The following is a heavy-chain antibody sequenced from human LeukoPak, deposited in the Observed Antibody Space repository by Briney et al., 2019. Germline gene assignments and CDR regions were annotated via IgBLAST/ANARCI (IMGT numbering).Heavy chain of an antibody. Sequence: ASVKVSCKASGYTLTSYYMHWVRQAPGQGLEWMGIINPSGGSTSYAQKFQGRVTMTRDTSTSTVYMELSSLRSEDTAVYYCARDGEFRYCSSTSCHAPYYYGSGSSAFDIWGQGTMVTVSS. J-gene: IGHJ3*02. CDR1: GYTLTSYY. CDR2: INPSGGST. V-gene: IGHV1-46*01. CDR3: ARDGEFRYCSSTSCHAPYYYGSGSSAFDI. D-gene: IGHD2-2*01.